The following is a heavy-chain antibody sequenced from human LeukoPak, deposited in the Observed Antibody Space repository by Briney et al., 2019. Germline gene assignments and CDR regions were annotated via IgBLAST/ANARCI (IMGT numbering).Heavy chain of an antibody. CDR1: GFTVSSNY. CDR3: AKGITYGMDV. Sequence: PGGSLRLSCAASGFTVSSNYMSWVRQAPGKGLEWVSFISGSGGSTHYADSVKGRFTISRDNSKSTLYLQMDSLRAEDTAVYYCAKGITYGMDVWGQGTTVTVSS. J-gene: IGHJ6*02. V-gene: IGHV3-23*01. CDR2: ISGSGGST.